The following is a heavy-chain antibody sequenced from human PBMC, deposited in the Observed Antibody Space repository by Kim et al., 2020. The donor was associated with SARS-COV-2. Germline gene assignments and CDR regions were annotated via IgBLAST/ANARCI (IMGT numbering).Heavy chain of an antibody. CDR3: ARGGGYRLDP. Sequence: CYNDYAVSVTSRITTTPDTSNNQFSLQLTSVTPEDTAVYYCARGGGYRLDPWGQGTLVTVSS. V-gene: IGHV6-1*01. CDR2: CYN. D-gene: IGHD3-22*01. J-gene: IGHJ5*02.